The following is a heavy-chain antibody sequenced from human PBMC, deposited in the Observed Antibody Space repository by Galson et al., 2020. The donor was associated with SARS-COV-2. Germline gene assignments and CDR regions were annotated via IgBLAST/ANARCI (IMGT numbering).Heavy chain of an antibody. CDR1: GGSIHSCGYS. J-gene: IGHJ2*01. CDR2: LYQSAAT. Sequence: SETLSLTCVVSGGSIHSCGYSWTWIRQPPGKDLEWLGYLYQSAATHYNPSLKSRLTISVDRSKNQLSLQLRSVTVAASAVYYCARRYVYGTSAYWFFDLWGRGTLVTVSS. D-gene: IGHD5-18*01. V-gene: IGHV4-30-2*01. CDR3: ARRYVYGTSAYWFFDL.